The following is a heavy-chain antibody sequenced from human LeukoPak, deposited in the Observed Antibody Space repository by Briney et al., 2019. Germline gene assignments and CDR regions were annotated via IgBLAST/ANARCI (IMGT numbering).Heavy chain of an antibody. CDR2: VSGGSSYI. CDR3: ARASDNTAALFD. V-gene: IGHV3-21*01. CDR1: GFTFSSYS. Sequence: PGGSLRLSCAASGFTFSSYSMNWVRQATGKGLEWVSSVSGGSSYIFYAGSVKGRFTISRDNAKNSLYLHMSSLRAEDTAVYYCARASDNTAALFDWGQGTVVTVSS. D-gene: IGHD6-13*01. J-gene: IGHJ4*02.